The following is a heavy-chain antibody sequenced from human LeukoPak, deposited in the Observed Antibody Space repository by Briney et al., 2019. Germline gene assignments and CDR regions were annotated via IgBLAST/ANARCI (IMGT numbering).Heavy chain of an antibody. CDR2: ISSSSGTI. J-gene: IGHJ4*02. Sequence: GGSLRLSCAASGFTFSSYSMNWVRQAPGKGLEWVSYISSSSGTIYYADSVKGRFTISRDNSKNTLYLQMNSLTAEDTAVYYCAKDAFQDISAYYSPFDSWGQGTLVTVSS. CDR1: GFTFSSYS. CDR3: AKDAFQDISAYYSPFDS. V-gene: IGHV3-48*01. D-gene: IGHD3-22*01.